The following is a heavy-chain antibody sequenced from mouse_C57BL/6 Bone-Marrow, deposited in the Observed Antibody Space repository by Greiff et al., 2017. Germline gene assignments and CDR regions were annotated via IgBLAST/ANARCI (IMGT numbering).Heavy chain of an antibody. CDR3: ARERFYYYGFAY. Sequence: QLKESGPVLVKPGASVKMSCKASGYTFTDYYMNWVKQSHGKSREWIGVINPYNGGTSYNQKFKGKATLTVDKSSSTADMKLNSLTSDDSAVYYCARERFYYYGFAYWGQGTLVTVSA. CDR2: INPYNGGT. CDR1: GYTFTDYY. V-gene: IGHV1-19*01. D-gene: IGHD1-1*01. J-gene: IGHJ3*01.